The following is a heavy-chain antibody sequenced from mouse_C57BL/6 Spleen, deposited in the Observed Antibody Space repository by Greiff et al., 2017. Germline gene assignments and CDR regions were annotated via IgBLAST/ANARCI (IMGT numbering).Heavy chain of an antibody. D-gene: IGHD3-2*02. CDR2: IDPSDSYT. V-gene: IGHV1-69*01. J-gene: IGHJ3*01. Sequence: QVQLKEPGAELVMPGASVKLSCKASGYTFTSYWMHWVKQRPGQGLEWIGEIDPSDSYTNYNQKFKGKSTLTVAKSSSTAYMQLSSLTSDDSAVYSCARPSDISGPFAYWGQGTLVTVSA. CDR3: ARPSDISGPFAY. CDR1: GYTFTSYW.